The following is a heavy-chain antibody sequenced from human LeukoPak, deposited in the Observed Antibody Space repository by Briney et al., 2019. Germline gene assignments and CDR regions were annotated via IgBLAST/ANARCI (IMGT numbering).Heavy chain of an antibody. J-gene: IGHJ4*02. CDR1: GFTLSTNA. Sequence: PGGSLRLSCLTSGFTLSTNAMSWVRQAPGKGLEWISGISGSGASTYYADSVKGRFTISRDDSRNTLYLQMNSLRGDDTAVYYCAKDSKVAAAGYFFDSWGQGTLVTVSS. D-gene: IGHD6-13*01. V-gene: IGHV3-23*01. CDR3: AKDSKVAAAGYFFDS. CDR2: ISGSGAST.